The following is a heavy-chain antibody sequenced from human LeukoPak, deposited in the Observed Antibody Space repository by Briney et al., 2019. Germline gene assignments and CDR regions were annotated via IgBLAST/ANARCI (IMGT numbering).Heavy chain of an antibody. Sequence: GASVKVSCKASGGTFSSYAISWVRQAPGQGLEWMGGIIPIFVTANYAQKFQGRVTITTDESTSTAYMELSSLRSEDTAVYYCARGVRGWYFFDYWGQGTLVTVSS. V-gene: IGHV1-69*05. J-gene: IGHJ4*02. CDR1: GGTFSSYA. D-gene: IGHD6-19*01. CDR3: ARGVRGWYFFDY. CDR2: IIPIFVTA.